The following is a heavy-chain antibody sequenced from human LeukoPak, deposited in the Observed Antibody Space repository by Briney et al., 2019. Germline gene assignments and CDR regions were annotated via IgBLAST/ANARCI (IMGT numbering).Heavy chain of an antibody. D-gene: IGHD4-11*01. J-gene: IGHJ4*02. CDR1: GFTFSSYA. CDR3: AKGPNGDSNYFFDY. V-gene: IGHV3-23*01. CDR2: ITSDGGGT. Sequence: PGGSLRLSCAVSGFTFSSYAMSWVRQAPEKGLEWVSVITSDGGGTHYAASVKGRFTVTRDNSKNTLYLQMNSLRAEDTAVYYCAKGPNGDSNYFFDYWGQGTLVTVSS.